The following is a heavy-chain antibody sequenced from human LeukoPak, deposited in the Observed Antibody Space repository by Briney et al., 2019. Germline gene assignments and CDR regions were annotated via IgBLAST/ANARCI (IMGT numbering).Heavy chain of an antibody. Sequence: GGSLRLSCAASGFTFSSYWMSWVRQAPGKGLEWVANIKQDGSEKYYVDSVKGRFTISRDNAKNSLYLQMNSLRAEDTAVYYCAREKYYDSSGYYYIDAFAIWGQGTMVTVSS. V-gene: IGHV3-7*05. CDR2: IKQDGSEK. D-gene: IGHD3-22*01. CDR1: GFTFSSYW. J-gene: IGHJ3*02. CDR3: AREKYYDSSGYYYIDAFAI.